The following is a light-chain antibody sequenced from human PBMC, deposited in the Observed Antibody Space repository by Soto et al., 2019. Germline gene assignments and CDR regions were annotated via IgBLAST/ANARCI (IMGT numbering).Light chain of an antibody. Sequence: SYELTQPPSVSVAPGQTARITCGRSNIGSKSVHWYQQRPGQAPILVVYDDSDRPSGIPERFSGSNSGNTATLTISRVEAGDEADYYCQVWDSSSDHVVFGGGTKLTVL. CDR2: DDS. J-gene: IGLJ2*01. V-gene: IGLV3-21*02. CDR3: QVWDSSSDHVV. CDR1: NIGSKS.